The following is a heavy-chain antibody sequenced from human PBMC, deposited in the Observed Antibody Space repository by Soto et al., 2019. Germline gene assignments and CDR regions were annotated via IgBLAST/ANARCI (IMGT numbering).Heavy chain of an antibody. D-gene: IGHD6-6*01. CDR1: GGSMRNYY. V-gene: IGHV4-59*01. Sequence: SETLSLTCSVSGGSMRNYYWNWIRQPPGRGLEWIGYVYHSGSTNYNPSLKSRVSMSVDVSRNHFSLTLHSVTAADTAVYFCTSSYSTSSSPDYWGQGTLVTVS. CDR2: VYHSGST. CDR3: TSSYSTSSSPDY. J-gene: IGHJ4*02.